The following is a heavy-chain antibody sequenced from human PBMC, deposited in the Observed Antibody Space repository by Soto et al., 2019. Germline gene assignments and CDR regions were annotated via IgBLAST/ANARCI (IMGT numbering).Heavy chain of an antibody. D-gene: IGHD6-25*01. V-gene: IGHV1-69*06. CDR2: IIPIFGTA. CDR1: GGTFSSYA. Sequence: ASVKVSCKASGGTFSSYAISWVRQAPGQGLEWMGGIIPIFGTANYAQKFQGRVTITADKSTSTAYMELSSLRSEDTAVYYCARDLGIRAAARNPMDVWGQGTTVTVSS. J-gene: IGHJ6*02. CDR3: ARDLGIRAAARNPMDV.